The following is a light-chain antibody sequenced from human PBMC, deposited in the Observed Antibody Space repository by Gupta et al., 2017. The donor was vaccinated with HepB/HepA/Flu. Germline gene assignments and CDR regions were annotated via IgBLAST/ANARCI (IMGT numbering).Light chain of an antibody. CDR3: KKYNSALLT. J-gene: IGKJ4*01. CDR2: GAS. CDR1: QGISNY. V-gene: IGKV1-27*01. Sequence: DIQMTQDPSSLYASVGDRVTITCRASQGISNYLAWYQQKPGKVPKVLLQGASILQPGVPSRFSGSGSGTDFTLTISSLQPEDVATYYCKKYNSALLTFGGGTKVEIK.